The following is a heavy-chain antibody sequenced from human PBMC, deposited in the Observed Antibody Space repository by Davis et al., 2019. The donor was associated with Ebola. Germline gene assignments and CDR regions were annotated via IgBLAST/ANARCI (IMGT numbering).Heavy chain of an antibody. J-gene: IGHJ6*02. CDR1: GFTVSSNY. CDR3: ARGPLLWFGSHYYYYGMDV. Sequence: GESLKISCAASGFTVSSNYMSWVRQAPGKGLEWVSVIYSGGSTYYADSVKGRFTISRDNSKNTLYLQMNSLRAEDTAVYYCARGPLLWFGSHYYYYGMDVWGQGTTVTVSS. CDR2: IYSGGST. D-gene: IGHD3-10*01. V-gene: IGHV3-66*01.